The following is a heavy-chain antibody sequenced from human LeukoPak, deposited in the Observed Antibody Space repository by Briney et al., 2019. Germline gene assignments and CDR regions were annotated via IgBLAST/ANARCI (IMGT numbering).Heavy chain of an antibody. V-gene: IGHV3-23*01. CDR3: AKDRAGYSGARGFDC. CDR1: GFSFSNYA. Sequence: GGSLRLSCAASGFSFSNYAMSWVRQAPGKGLDWVSGISASSDSTYYADSVKGRFTISRDNSKNTLYLQMNSLGAADTAVYYCAKDRAGYSGARGFDCWGQGTLVTVSS. J-gene: IGHJ4*02. CDR2: ISASSDST. D-gene: IGHD5-12*01.